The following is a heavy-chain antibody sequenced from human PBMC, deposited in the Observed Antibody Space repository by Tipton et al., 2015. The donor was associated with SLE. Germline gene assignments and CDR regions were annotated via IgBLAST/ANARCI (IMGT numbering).Heavy chain of an antibody. CDR2: ISSSDTT. Sequence: SLRLSCIASGFIVSTNHMSWVRQAPGKGLEWVSGISSSDTTYFADSVKGRFTISRDSSKNTLYLQLNTLRNDDTAVYYCAREGSDYGDYGDAFDIWGRGTTATVSS. J-gene: IGHJ3*02. D-gene: IGHD4-17*01. V-gene: IGHV3-66*03. CDR3: AREGSDYGDYGDAFDI. CDR1: GFIVSTNH.